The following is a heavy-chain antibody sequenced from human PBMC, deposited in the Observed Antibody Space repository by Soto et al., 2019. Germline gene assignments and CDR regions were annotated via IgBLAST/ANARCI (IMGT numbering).Heavy chain of an antibody. V-gene: IGHV1-69*13. D-gene: IGHD3-9*01. Sequence: SVKVSCKASGGTFSSYAISWVRQAPGQGLEWMGGIIPIFGTANYAQKFQGRVTITADESTSTAYMELSSLRSEDTAVYYCASWDARYFDLLSYYYGMDVWGQGTTVTVSS. CDR2: IIPIFGTA. CDR3: ASWDARYFDLLSYYYGMDV. J-gene: IGHJ6*02. CDR1: GGTFSSYA.